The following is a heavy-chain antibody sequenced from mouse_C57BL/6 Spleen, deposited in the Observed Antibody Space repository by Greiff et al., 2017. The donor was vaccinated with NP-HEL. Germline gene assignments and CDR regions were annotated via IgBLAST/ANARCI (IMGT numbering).Heavy chain of an antibody. V-gene: IGHV1-55*01. D-gene: IGHD1-1*01. CDR3: ARDPIIYYGSSFFDY. CDR2: IYPGSGST. Sequence: QVQLQQPGAELVKPGASVKMSCKASGYTFTSYWITWVKQRPGQGLEWIGDIYPGSGSTNYNEKFKSKATLTVDTSSSTAYMQLSSLTSEDSAVYYCARDPIIYYGSSFFDYWGQGTTLTVSS. CDR1: GYTFTSYW. J-gene: IGHJ2*01.